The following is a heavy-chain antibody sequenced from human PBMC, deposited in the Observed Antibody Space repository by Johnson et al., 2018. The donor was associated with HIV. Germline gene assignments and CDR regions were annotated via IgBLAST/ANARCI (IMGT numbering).Heavy chain of an antibody. CDR2: ISSSGSTI. D-gene: IGHD3-22*01. CDR3: AREYSSGYPDAFDI. CDR1: GFTFSDYY. J-gene: IGHJ3*02. V-gene: IGHV3-11*04. Sequence: EKLVESGGGVVQPGGSLRLSCAASGFTFSDYYMSWIRQAPGKGLEWVSYISSSGSTIYYADSVKGRFTISRDNAKNSLYLQMNSLRAEDTAVYYCAREYSSGYPDAFDIWGQGTMVTVSS.